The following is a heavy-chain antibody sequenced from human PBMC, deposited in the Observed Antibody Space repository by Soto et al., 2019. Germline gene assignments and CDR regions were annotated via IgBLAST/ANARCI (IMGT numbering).Heavy chain of an antibody. Sequence: SETLSLTCSVSGDSISTVDYFWAWIRQPPGQALEYIGYIYKSATTYYNPSFEGRVAISLDTSKSHFSLNVTSVTAADTAVYFCARGRYCLTGRCFPNWFDSWGQGTLVTSPQ. J-gene: IGHJ5*01. D-gene: IGHD2-15*01. CDR2: IYKSATT. CDR3: ARGRYCLTGRCFPNWFDS. V-gene: IGHV4-30-4*01. CDR1: GDSISTVDYF.